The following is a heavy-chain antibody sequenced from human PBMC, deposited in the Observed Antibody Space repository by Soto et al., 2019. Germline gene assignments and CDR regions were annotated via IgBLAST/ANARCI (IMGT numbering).Heavy chain of an antibody. V-gene: IGHV4-30-2*01. CDR2: IYHSGST. CDR3: ARQTEFHGGNAVGYYFDY. CDR1: GGSISSGGYS. J-gene: IGHJ4*02. Sequence: QLQLQESGSGLVKPSQTLSLTCAVSGGSISSGGYSLSWIRQPPGKGLAWMGYIYHSGSTYYNPSLKSRVTISVDRSKNQFSLKLSSVTAADTAVYYCARQTEFHGGNAVGYYFDYWGQGTLVTVSS. D-gene: IGHD2-15*01.